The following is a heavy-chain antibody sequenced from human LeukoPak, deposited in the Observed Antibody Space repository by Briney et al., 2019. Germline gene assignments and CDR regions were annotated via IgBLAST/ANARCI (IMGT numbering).Heavy chain of an antibody. D-gene: IGHD4-11*01. CDR2: IIPIFGTA. Sequence: ASVKVSCKASGGTFSSYAISWVRRAPGQGLEWMGGIIPIFGTANYAQKFQGRVTITADESTSTAYMKLSSMRSEDTAVYYCARGAHSNVYYYYYYYMDVWGKGTTVTVSS. CDR3: ARGAHSNVYYYYYYYMDV. V-gene: IGHV1-69*13. CDR1: GGTFSSYA. J-gene: IGHJ6*03.